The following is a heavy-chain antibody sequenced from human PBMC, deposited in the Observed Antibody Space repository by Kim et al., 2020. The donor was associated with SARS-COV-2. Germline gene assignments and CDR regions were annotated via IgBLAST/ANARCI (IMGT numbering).Heavy chain of an antibody. CDR1: GYTFTGYY. Sequence: ASVKVSCKASGYTFTGYYMHWVRQAPGQGLEWMGWINPNSGATNYAQKFQDWVTMTGDTSISTAYMALRRLKSYDTAVYYCARSAGGLADRAVDYWGQGTLVTVSS. CDR3: ARSAGGLADRAVDY. D-gene: IGHD2-8*02. CDR2: INPNSGAT. V-gene: IGHV1-2*04. J-gene: IGHJ4*02.